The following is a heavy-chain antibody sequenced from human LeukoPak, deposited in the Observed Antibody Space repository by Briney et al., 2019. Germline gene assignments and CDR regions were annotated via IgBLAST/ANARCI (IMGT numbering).Heavy chain of an antibody. V-gene: IGHV3-30*18. CDR2: IANDGRDK. J-gene: IGHJ4*02. Sequence: GGSLRLSCAASGFTFSDYGMDWVRQAPGKGLEWVAVIANDGRDKKYADSVRGRFTISRDNSKNTVYLQMNSLRAEDTAVFYCVKDMKIKAAGYYFDYWGQGTLVTVSS. CDR3: VKDMKIKAAGYYFDY. CDR1: GFTFSDYG. D-gene: IGHD6-13*01.